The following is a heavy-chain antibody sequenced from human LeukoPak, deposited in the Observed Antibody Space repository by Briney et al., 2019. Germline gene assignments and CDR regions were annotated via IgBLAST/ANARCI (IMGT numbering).Heavy chain of an antibody. CDR1: GFTFSSYS. J-gene: IGHJ4*02. CDR2: ISSSSSYI. Sequence: GGSLRLSCAASGFTFSSYSVNWVRQAPGKGLEWVSSISSSSSYIYYADSVKGRFIISRDNAKNSLYLQMNSLRAEDTAVYYCARAYCSSTSCAFDYWGQGTLVTVSS. V-gene: IGHV3-21*01. CDR3: ARAYCSSTSCAFDY. D-gene: IGHD2-2*01.